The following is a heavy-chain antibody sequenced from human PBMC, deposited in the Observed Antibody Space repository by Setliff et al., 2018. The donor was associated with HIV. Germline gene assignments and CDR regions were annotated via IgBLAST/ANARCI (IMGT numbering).Heavy chain of an antibody. CDR1: GFTFKTYS. CDR3: ARGRCSDYLNSYFDY. V-gene: IGHV3-48*01. D-gene: IGHD4-17*01. Sequence: GGSLRLSCVGSGFTFKTYSMNWVRQAPGKGLEWLSYIKTDGGTTYDADSVEGRFTISRDNAKNSLYLQMDNLTVDDTAVYFCARGRCSDYLNSYFDYWGQGTLVTAPQ. CDR2: IKTDGGTT. J-gene: IGHJ4*02.